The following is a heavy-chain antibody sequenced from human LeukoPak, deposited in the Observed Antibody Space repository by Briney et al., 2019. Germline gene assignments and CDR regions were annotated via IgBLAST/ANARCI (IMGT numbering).Heavy chain of an antibody. V-gene: IGHV4-34*01. D-gene: IGHD3-3*01. CDR1: GGSFSDSY. CDR2: INHSGST. Sequence: SETLSLTCAVYGGSFSDSYWSWIRQPPGKGLEWIGEINHSGSTNYNPSLKSRVTIAVDTSKNQFSLKLSSVTAADTAVYYCARDSRFLEWLSFDYWGQGTLVTVSS. CDR3: ARDSRFLEWLSFDY. J-gene: IGHJ4*02.